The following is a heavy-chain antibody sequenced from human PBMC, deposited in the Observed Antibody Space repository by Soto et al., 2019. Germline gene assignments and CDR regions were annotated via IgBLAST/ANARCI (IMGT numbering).Heavy chain of an antibody. CDR3: ARDNLRRYSSSSGPNWFDP. CDR1: GGSISSGGYY. J-gene: IGHJ5*02. CDR2: IYYSGST. D-gene: IGHD6-6*01. Sequence: SETLSLTCTVSGGSISSGGYYWSWIRQHPGKGLEWIGYIYYSGSTYYNPSLKSRVTISVDTSKNQFSLKLSSVTAADTAVYYCARDNLRRYSSSSGPNWFDPWGQGTLVTVSS. V-gene: IGHV4-31*02.